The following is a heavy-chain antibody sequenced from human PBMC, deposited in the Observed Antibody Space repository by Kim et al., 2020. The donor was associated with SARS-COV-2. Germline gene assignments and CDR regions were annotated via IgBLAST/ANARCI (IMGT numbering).Heavy chain of an antibody. V-gene: IGHV3-21*04. CDR1: GFTFSSYS. Sequence: GGSLRLSCAASGFTFSSYSMNWVRQAPGKGLEWVSSISSSSSYIYYADSVKGRFTISRDNAKNSLYLQMNSLRAEDTAVYYCARGGMVRDNNWFDPWGQGTLVTVSS. CDR3: ARGGMVRDNNWFDP. CDR2: ISSSSSYI. D-gene: IGHD3-10*01. J-gene: IGHJ5*02.